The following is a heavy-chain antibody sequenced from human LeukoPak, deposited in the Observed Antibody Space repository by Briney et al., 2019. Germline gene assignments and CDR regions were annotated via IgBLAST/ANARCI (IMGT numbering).Heavy chain of an antibody. CDR2: IKEDGSER. J-gene: IGHJ6*02. D-gene: IGHD6-19*01. CDR1: AFIFSGHW. V-gene: IGHV3-7*03. CDR3: ASSSSGWYQDVMDV. Sequence: GGSLRLSCEGSAFIFSGHWMNWVRQTPGKGLEWVASIKEDGSERQYVDSVKGRFSISRDNTKGSLFLQLNSLRAEDTAVYYCASSSSGWYQDVMDVWGQGTTVTVSS.